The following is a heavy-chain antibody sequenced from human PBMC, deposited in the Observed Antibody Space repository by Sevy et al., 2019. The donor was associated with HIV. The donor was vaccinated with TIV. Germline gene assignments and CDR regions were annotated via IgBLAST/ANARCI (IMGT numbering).Heavy chain of an antibody. D-gene: IGHD2-8*01. Sequence: GGSLRLSCAXSXXXXXXYXMSWXXXXPGKXXEWVATXXXAXXKINYADSVKGRFTISRDNSKNSFYLQXDNLRVEDTALXXSARXGCXRXXXXWGQGTRVTVSS. V-gene: IGHV3-23*01. CDR1: XXXXXXYX. CDR3: ARXGCXRXXXX. J-gene: IGHJ4*02. CDR2: XXXAXXKI.